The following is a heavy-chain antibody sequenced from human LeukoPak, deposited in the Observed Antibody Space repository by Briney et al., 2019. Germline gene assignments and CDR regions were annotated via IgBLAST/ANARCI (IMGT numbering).Heavy chain of an antibody. CDR2: ISYDGRNE. Sequence: GGSLRLSCPASGFTFSNYAMHWVRQAPGKGLEWVAVISYDGRNEFYADSVKGRFTISRDNSKNTLDLQMNSLRAEDTAVYYCAREGHWVVHGFYYYYMDVWGQGTLVIVSS. CDR1: GFTFSNYA. J-gene: IGHJ6*03. V-gene: IGHV3-30*01. D-gene: IGHD2-15*01. CDR3: AREGHWVVHGFYYYYMDV.